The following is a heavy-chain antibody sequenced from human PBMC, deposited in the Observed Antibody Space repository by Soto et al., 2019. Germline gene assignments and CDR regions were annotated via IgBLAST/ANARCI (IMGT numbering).Heavy chain of an antibody. Sequence: QVQLVESGGGLVKPGGSLRLSCAASGIVFSDYMSWVRQAPGKGLEWLSYISGSGRTIYSADSVKGRFTISRDNATNSLYLQINNVRTQDTAGYQCARFPFPWGWFDPWGQGTLVTVSS. V-gene: IGHV3-11*01. D-gene: IGHD3-16*01. CDR3: ARFPFPWGWFDP. CDR1: GIVFSDY. J-gene: IGHJ5*02. CDR2: ISGSGRTI.